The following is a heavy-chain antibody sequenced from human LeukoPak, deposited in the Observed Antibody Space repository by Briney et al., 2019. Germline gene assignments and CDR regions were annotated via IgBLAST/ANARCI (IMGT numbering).Heavy chain of an antibody. CDR3: AREPAYYDYVWGSYRSTQPLDY. CDR2: IYTSGST. D-gene: IGHD3-16*02. V-gene: IGHV4-61*02. Sequence: SQTLSLTCTVSGGSISSGSYYWSWIRQPAGKGLEWIGRIYTSGSTNYNPSLKSRVTISVDTSKNQFSLKLSSVTAAGTAVYYCAREPAYYDYVWGSYRSTQPLDYWGQGTLVTVSS. CDR1: GGSISSGSYY. J-gene: IGHJ4*02.